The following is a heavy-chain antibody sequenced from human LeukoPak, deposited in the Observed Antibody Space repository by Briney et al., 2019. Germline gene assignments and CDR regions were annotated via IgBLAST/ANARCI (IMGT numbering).Heavy chain of an antibody. J-gene: IGHJ5*02. D-gene: IGHD2-21*01. Sequence: PSETLSLTCAVYGGSFSGYYWSWIRQPPGKGLEWIGEINHSGSTNYNPSLKSRVTISVDTSKNQFSLKLSSVTAADTAVYYCARAPQRSYQHNWFDPWGQGNPGHRLL. CDR1: GGSFSGYY. V-gene: IGHV4-34*01. CDR2: INHSGST. CDR3: ARAPQRSYQHNWFDP.